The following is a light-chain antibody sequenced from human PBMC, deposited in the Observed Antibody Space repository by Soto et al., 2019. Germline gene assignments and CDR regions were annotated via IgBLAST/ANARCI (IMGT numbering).Light chain of an antibody. J-gene: IGKJ2*01. CDR3: KQYGSSPPYT. Sequence: EIVLTQSPGPLSLSPGERATLSCRASQSVSSSYLAWYQQKPGQAPRLLIYGASSTATGIPDRFSGSGSGTDFTLTISRLEPEDFAVYYCKQYGSSPPYTFGQGTKLEIK. CDR1: QSVSSSY. CDR2: GAS. V-gene: IGKV3-20*01.